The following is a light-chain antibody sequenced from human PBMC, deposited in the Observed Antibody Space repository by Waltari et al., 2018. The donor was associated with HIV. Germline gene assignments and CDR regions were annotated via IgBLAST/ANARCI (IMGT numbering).Light chain of an antibody. V-gene: IGLV1-51*01. CDR1: RSNIGNNY. CDR3: GAWDSTLGAFV. J-gene: IGLJ1*01. CDR2: GDS. Sequence: QSILTQPPPVSAAPGQRVTISCSGSRSNIGNNYVSWYQQLPETAPKLLIYGDSDRPSGVPGRFSASKSDMSATLVITGLRTEDEADYYCGAWDSTLGAFVFGGGTYITVL.